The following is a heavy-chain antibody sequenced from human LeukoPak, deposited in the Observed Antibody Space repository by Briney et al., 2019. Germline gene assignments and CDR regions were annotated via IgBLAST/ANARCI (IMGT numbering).Heavy chain of an antibody. D-gene: IGHD3-9*01. CDR1: GGSISSYY. CDR2: IYYSGST. Sequence: PSETLSLTCTVSGGSISSYYWSWIRQPPGKGLEWIGYIYYSGSTNYNPSLKSRVTISVDTSKNQFSLKLSSVTAADTAVYYCARHVGYFDWLLAYWGQGTLVTVSS. V-gene: IGHV4-59*08. J-gene: IGHJ4*02. CDR3: ARHVGYFDWLLAY.